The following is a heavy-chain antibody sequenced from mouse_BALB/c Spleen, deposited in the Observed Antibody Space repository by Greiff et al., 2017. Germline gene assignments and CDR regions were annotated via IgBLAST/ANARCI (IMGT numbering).Heavy chain of an antibody. V-gene: IGHV1-39*01. J-gene: IGHJ1*01. Sequence: VQLQQSGPELVKPGASVKISCKASGYSFTDSNMNWVKQSNGKSLEWIGNIDPYYGGTSYNQKFKGKATLTVDKSSSTAYMQLKSLTSEDSAVYYYARGGYGIWSFDVWGEGTTVTVSS. CDR3: ARGGYGIWSFDV. D-gene: IGHD2-2*01. CDR2: IDPYYGGT. CDR1: GYSFTDSN.